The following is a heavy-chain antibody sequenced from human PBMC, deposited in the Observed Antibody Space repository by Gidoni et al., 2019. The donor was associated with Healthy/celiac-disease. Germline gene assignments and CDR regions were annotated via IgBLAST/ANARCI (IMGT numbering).Heavy chain of an antibody. CDR2: MNTNSGDT. V-gene: IGHV1-8*01. D-gene: IGHD2-2*01. CDR3: ARVLVPAYSGDY. Sequence: QVQLVQSGAEVKKPGASVKVSCKASGYTFTSYDIDWVRRATGEGLESMGWMNTNSGDTGYAQMFQCRVTMTRNISISTACMELSSMGSEDTAVYYCARVLVPAYSGDYWGQGTLVTVSS. J-gene: IGHJ4*02. CDR1: GYTFTSYD.